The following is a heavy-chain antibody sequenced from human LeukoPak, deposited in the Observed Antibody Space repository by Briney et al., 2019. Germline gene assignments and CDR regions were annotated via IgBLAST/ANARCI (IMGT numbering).Heavy chain of an antibody. D-gene: IGHD1-1*01. J-gene: IGHJ5*02. CDR2: IYHSGST. CDR1: GGSISSGGYS. CDR3: ARAVSGTPRWFDP. Sequence: PSETLSLTCAVSGGSISSGGYSWSWIRQPPGKGLEWIGYIYHSGSTYYNPSLKSRVTISVVRSKNQFSLKLSSVTAADTAVYYCARAVSGTPRWFDPWGQGTLVTVSS. V-gene: IGHV4-30-2*01.